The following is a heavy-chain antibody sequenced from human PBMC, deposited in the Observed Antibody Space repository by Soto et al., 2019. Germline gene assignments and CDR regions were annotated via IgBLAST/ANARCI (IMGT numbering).Heavy chain of an antibody. J-gene: IGHJ4*02. CDR3: AREDPPSIAAAGTXY. V-gene: IGHV3-7*01. CDR1: GFTFSSYW. Sequence: GGSLRLSCAASGFTFSSYWMSWVRQAPGKGLEWVANIKQDGSEKYYVDSVKGRFTISRDNAKNSLYLQMNSLRAKDTAVYYCAREDPPSIAAAGTXYWGQGTLVXVSS. D-gene: IGHD6-13*01. CDR2: IKQDGSEK.